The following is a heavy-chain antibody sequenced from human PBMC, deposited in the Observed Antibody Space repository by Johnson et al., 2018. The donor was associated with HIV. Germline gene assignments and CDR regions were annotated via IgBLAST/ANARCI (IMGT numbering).Heavy chain of an antibody. CDR2: IRYDGSNK. V-gene: IGHV3-30*02. D-gene: IGHD4-17*01. Sequence: QVQLVESGGGVVQPGGSLRLSCAASGFTFSSYGMHWVRQAPGKGLEWVAFIRYDGSNKYYADSVKGRFTISRDNSKNTLYLQMNSLRAEDTAVYYCAKVGGRHDYGDYLGAFDIWGQGTMLTVSS. CDR3: AKVGGRHDYGDYLGAFDI. J-gene: IGHJ3*02. CDR1: GFTFSSYG.